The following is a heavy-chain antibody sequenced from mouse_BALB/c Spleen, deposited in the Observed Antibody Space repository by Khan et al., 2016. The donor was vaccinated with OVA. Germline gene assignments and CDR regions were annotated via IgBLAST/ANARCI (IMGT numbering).Heavy chain of an antibody. J-gene: IGHJ3*01. V-gene: IGHV1-77*01. CDR1: GYTFTDYY. CDR2: ISPGSGDT. Sequence: QVQLKQSGAELARPGASVKLSCKASGYTFTDYYINWVKQRTGQGLEWIGEISPGSGDTYYNEKFKGKATLTADKSSSTAYMQLSSLTSEASAVYFWASRNYFGYTFAYWGQGTLVTVSA. CDR3: ASRNYFGYTFAY. D-gene: IGHD1-2*01.